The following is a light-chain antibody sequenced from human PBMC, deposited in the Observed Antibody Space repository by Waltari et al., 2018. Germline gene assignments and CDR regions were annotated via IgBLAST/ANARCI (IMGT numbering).Light chain of an antibody. CDR2: DDD. CDR1: KIDYKS. CDR3: QIWDSRTNQFI. Sequence: YVLTQPPSVSVAPGRTATIACGGDKIDYKSLYWYQQRPGQAPVLVIYDDDDRPSGIPGRVSASNAGNVAALTISGVEVADEADYYCQIWDSRTNQFIFGPGTRLTVV. J-gene: IGLJ1*01. V-gene: IGLV3-21*04.